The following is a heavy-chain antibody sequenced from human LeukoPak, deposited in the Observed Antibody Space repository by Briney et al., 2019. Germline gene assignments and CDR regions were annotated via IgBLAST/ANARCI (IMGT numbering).Heavy chain of an antibody. CDR1: GGSISSYY. D-gene: IGHD1-26*01. Sequence: SETLSLTCTVSGGSISSYYWSWIRQPAGKGLEWIGRIYTSGCTNYNPSLKSRVTISVDTSKNQFSLKLSSVTAADTAVYYCARQYAGSYSYYYYMDVWGKGTTVTVSS. CDR3: ARQYAGSYSYYYYMDV. V-gene: IGHV4-4*07. CDR2: IYTSGCT. J-gene: IGHJ6*03.